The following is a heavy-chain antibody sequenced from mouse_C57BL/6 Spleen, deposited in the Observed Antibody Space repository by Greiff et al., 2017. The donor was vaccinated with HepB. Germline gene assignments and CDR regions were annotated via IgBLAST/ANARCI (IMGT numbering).Heavy chain of an antibody. J-gene: IGHJ2*01. CDR2: ISYDGSN. V-gene: IGHV3-6*01. D-gene: IGHD1-1*01. CDR1: GYSITSGYY. CDR3: ATDYGSSSYYFDY. Sequence: VQLKESGPGLVKPSQSLSLTCSVTGYSITSGYYWNWIRQFPGNKLEWMGYISYDGSNNYNPSLKNRISITRDTSKNQFFLKLNSVTTEDTATYYCATDYGSSSYYFDYWGQGTTLTVSS.